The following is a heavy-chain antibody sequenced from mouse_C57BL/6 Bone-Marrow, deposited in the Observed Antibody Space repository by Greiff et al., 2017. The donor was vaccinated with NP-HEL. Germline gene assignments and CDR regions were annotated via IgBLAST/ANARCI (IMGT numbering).Heavy chain of an antibody. J-gene: IGHJ2*01. D-gene: IGHD1-1*02. CDR1: GYAFTNYL. CDR2: INPGSGGT. CDR3: ARGNYQYYFDY. Sequence: QVQLQQSGAELVRPGTSVKVSCKASGYAFTNYLIEWVKQRPGQGLEWIGVINPGSGGTNYNEKFKGKATLTADKSSSTAYMQLSSLTSEDSAVYCCARGNYQYYFDYWGQGTTLTVSS. V-gene: IGHV1-54*01.